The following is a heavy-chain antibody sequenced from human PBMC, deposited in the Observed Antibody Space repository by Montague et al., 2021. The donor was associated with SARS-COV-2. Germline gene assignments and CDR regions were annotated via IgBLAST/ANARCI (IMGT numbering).Heavy chain of an antibody. J-gene: IGHJ6*02. CDR3: AKEGSISPEYYGMDV. D-gene: IGHD6-13*01. Sequence: SLRLSCAASGFSLSSFAMTWVRQAAVKGLEWVSTASGSVSNQYYXDPXHGRFIISRDNSKNTLFLQMNSLRAEDTAVYFCAKEGSISPEYYGMDVWGQGTTVSVSS. CDR2: ASGSVSNQ. CDR1: GFSLSSFA. V-gene: IGHV3-23*01.